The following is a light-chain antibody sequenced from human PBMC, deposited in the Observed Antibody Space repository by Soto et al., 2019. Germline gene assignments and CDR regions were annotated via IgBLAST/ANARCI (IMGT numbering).Light chain of an antibody. CDR2: EAS. Sequence: EIVLTQSPGTLSLSPGERATLSCRASQSITSNLAWYQQRPGQTPRLLIYEASTRATGIPARFSGSRSGTDFTLTISSLEPEDFAVYYCQQHNNWPLTFGQGTRLEIK. V-gene: IGKV3-11*01. J-gene: IGKJ5*01. CDR1: QSITSN. CDR3: QQHNNWPLT.